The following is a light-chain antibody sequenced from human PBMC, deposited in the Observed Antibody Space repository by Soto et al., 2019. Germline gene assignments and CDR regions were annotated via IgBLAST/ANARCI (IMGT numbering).Light chain of an antibody. J-gene: IGKJ2*01. Sequence: DIVLTQSPGTLSLSPGERATLSCGASQSINSRSLAWYQQKPGQAPRLLIYDASSRATGIPDRFSASASGTDFTLTISSLEPEDFAVYYCQQYVASPYTFGQGTKVDIK. CDR3: QQYVASPYT. CDR1: QSINSRS. CDR2: DAS. V-gene: IGKV3-20*01.